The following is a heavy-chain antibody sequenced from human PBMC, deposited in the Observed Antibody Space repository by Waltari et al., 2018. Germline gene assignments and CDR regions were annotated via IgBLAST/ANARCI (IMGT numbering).Heavy chain of an antibody. CDR3: ARLEVPAAIGGSWFDP. Sequence: QLQLQESGPGLVKPSETLSLTCTVSGGSISSSSYYWGWIRQPPGKGLEWIGSIYYSGSTYYNPSLKSRVTISGDTSKNQFALKLSSVTAADTAVYYCARLEVPAAIGGSWFDPWGQGTLVTVSS. J-gene: IGHJ5*02. CDR1: GGSISSSSYY. D-gene: IGHD2-2*02. V-gene: IGHV4-39*01. CDR2: IYYSGST.